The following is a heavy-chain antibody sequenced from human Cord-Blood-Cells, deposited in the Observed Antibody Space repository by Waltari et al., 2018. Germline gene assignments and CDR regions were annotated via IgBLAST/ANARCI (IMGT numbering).Heavy chain of an antibody. J-gene: IGHJ4*02. CDR1: GITFSCFW. V-gene: IGHV3-7*01. Sequence: EVELVGVGGGFVPPGGSPGLSCAASGITFSCFWMSWVTQAPGKGLEWVANIKQDGSEKYYVDSVKGRFTISRDNAKNSLYLQMNSLRAEDTAVYYCAREDDYSNYFDYWGQGTLVTVSS. CDR3: AREDDYSNYFDY. D-gene: IGHD4-4*01. CDR2: IKQDGSEK.